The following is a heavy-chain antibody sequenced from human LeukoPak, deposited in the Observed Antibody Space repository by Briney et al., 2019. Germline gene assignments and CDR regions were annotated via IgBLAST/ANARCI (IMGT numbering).Heavy chain of an antibody. CDR3: ARRSGYGDS. J-gene: IGHJ4*02. Sequence: VASPKVSCKASGYTFLDYAISWVRPRLGPGLEWMGWMSVYDGNRNYAKKLQGRFTMTTETSTNTAYMELRSLRSDDTAMYCCARRSGYGDSWGQGTLVTVS. CDR2: MSVYDGNR. V-gene: IGHV1-18*01. CDR1: GYTFLDYA. D-gene: IGHD5-12*01.